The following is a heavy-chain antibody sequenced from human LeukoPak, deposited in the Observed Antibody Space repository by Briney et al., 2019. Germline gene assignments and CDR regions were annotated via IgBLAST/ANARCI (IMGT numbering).Heavy chain of an antibody. J-gene: IGHJ3*02. Sequence: ASVKVSCKASGYTFSRYGITWVRQAPGQGLEWMGWITAYDGNTNFAQNFQARVPMTTDTSTNTAYMELRSLRSDDTAVYYCARQSFIAGDNWNYVLNGDDALDIWGQGTMVTVSS. V-gene: IGHV1-18*01. CDR1: GYTFSRYG. CDR2: ITAYDGNT. CDR3: ARQSFIAGDNWNYVLNGDDALDI. D-gene: IGHD1-7*01.